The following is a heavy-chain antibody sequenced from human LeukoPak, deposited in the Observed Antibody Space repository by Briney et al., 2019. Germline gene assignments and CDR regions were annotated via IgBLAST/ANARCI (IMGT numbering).Heavy chain of an antibody. CDR2: ISYDGSNK. CDR3: ARDKGVQLEALLMY. D-gene: IGHD1-1*01. Sequence: PGRSLRLSCAASGFTFSNYAMHWVRQAPGKGLEWVAVISYDGSNKYYADSVKGRFTISRDNSKNTLYLQMNSLRAEDTAVYYCARDKGVQLEALLMYWGQGTLVTVSS. V-gene: IGHV3-30*04. CDR1: GFTFSNYA. J-gene: IGHJ4*02.